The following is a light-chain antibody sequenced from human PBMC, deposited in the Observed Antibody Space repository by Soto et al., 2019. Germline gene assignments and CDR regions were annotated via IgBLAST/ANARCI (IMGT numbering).Light chain of an antibody. CDR2: DVT. J-gene: IGLJ2*01. CDR1: SGDVGAFAY. V-gene: IGLV2-8*01. CDR3: SSYGGSNNLI. Sequence: QSALTQPPSASGSPGQSITISCTGTSGDVGAFAYVSWYQKHPGKAPKVIIYDVTKLPSGVPDRFSGSKSGNTASLTVSGLQSDDEADYYCSSYGGSNNLIFGGGTKLTVL.